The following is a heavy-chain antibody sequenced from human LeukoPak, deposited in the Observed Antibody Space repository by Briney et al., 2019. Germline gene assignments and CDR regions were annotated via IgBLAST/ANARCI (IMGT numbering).Heavy chain of an antibody. CDR2: IYYSGIT. V-gene: IGHV4-39*01. CDR1: GGSFSGYY. CDR3: ARHGGYCSGASCSGVWFDP. Sequence: SETLSLTCAVYGGSFSGYYWGWIRQPPGEGLEWIGSIYYSGITYYNPSLKSRVTMSVDTSKNHFSLKLTSVAAADTAVYYCARHGGYCSGASCSGVWFDPWGQGTLVTVSS. D-gene: IGHD2-15*01. J-gene: IGHJ5*02.